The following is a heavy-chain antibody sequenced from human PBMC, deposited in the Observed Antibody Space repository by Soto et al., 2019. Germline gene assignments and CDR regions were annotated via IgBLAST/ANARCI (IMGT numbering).Heavy chain of an antibody. Sequence: QLQLAQSGADVKKAGSSVKVSCKASGGTLSNSAFSWVRQAPGQGLEWMGGIIPVFGIVNYAQKFQDRVKITADESTTTAYMELRSLRSEDTAVYFCATGRIVVVGSRAYYGMDVWGQGTTVTV. J-gene: IGHJ6*02. CDR2: IIPVFGIV. CDR3: ATGRIVVVGSRAYYGMDV. V-gene: IGHV1-69*19. D-gene: IGHD3-22*01. CDR1: GGTLSNSA.